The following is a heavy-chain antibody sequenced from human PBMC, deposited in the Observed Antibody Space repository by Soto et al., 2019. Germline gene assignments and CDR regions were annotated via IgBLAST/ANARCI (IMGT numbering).Heavy chain of an antibody. Sequence: SETLSLTCTVSGGSISSGDYYWSWIRQPPGKGLEWIGYIYYSGTTYYNPSLENRVTISADTSENQFSLKVNSVTVADTAVYYCASTYYTGSSGPFDYWGQGALVTVSS. J-gene: IGHJ4*02. CDR2: IYYSGTT. V-gene: IGHV4-30-4*01. CDR3: ASTYYTGSSGPFDY. D-gene: IGHD3-22*01. CDR1: GGSISSGDYY.